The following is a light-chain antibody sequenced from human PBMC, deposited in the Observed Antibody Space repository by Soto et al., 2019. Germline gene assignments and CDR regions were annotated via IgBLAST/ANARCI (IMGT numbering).Light chain of an antibody. J-gene: IGKJ2*01. Sequence: DIQMTQSPSSLSASVGDRGTITCRASQNIGTSLNWYQQRPGKAPQVLIYAASSLQSGVSSRFRGSGSGTNFTLTVSSLQPEDFAIYYCQQSSFTGYTFGQGTNLDI. V-gene: IGKV1-39*01. CDR2: AAS. CDR1: QNIGTS. CDR3: QQSSFTGYT.